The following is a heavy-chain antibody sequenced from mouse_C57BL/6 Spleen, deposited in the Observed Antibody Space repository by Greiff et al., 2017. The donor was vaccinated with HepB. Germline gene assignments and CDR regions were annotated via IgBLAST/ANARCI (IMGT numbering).Heavy chain of an antibody. CDR2: INYDGSST. J-gene: IGHJ1*03. CDR1: GFTFSDYY. CDR3: AREGTGDWYFDV. Sequence: EVMLVESEGGLVQPGSSMKLSCTASGFTFSDYYMAWVRQVPEKGLEWVANINYDGSSTYYLDSLKSRFIISRDNAKNILYLQMSSLKSEDTATYYCAREGTGDWYFDVWGTGTTVTVSS. V-gene: IGHV5-16*01. D-gene: IGHD4-1*01.